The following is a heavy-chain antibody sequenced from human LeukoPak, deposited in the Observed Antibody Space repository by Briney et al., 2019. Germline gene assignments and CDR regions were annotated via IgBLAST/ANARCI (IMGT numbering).Heavy chain of an antibody. D-gene: IGHD3-22*01. CDR3: AKDSNLPDYYDSSGGGDHFDY. CDR2: ISWNSGSI. CDR1: GFTFDDYA. V-gene: IGHV3-9*01. J-gene: IGHJ4*02. Sequence: PGRSLRLSCAASGFTFDDYAMHWVRQAPGKGLEWVSGISWNSGSIGYADSVEGRFTISRDNAKNSLYLQMNSLRAEDTALYYCAKDSNLPDYYDSSGGGDHFDYWGQGTLVTVSS.